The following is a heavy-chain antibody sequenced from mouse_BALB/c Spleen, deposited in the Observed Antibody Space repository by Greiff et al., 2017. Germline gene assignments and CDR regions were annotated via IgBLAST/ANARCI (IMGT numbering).Heavy chain of an antibody. V-gene: IGHV7-3*02. CDR2: IRNKANGYTT. CDR3: ARDVGLYAMDY. CDR1: GFTFTDYY. J-gene: IGHJ4*01. Sequence: EVKVEESGGGLVQPGGSLRLSCATSGFTFTDYYMSWVRQPPGKALEWLGFIRNKANGYTTEYSASVKGRFTISRDNSQSILYLQMNTLRAEDSATYYCARDVGLYAMDYWGQGTSVTVSS.